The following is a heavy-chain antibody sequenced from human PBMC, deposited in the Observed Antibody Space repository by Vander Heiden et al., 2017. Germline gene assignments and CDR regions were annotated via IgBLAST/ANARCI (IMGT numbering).Heavy chain of an antibody. CDR1: GLPFSHFG. J-gene: IGHJ2*01. V-gene: IGHV3-30*18. CDR3: AKDRGGIVVVTATPDWYFDL. CDR2: ISYDGSNK. D-gene: IGHD2-21*02. Sequence: QVQLVEYGGGVVQPGRSLRLSCAASGLPFSHFGLHWVRPAPGKGLEWVAVISYDGSNKYYADSVKGRFTISRDNSKNTLYLQMNSLRAEDTAVYYCAKDRGGIVVVTATPDWYFDLWGRGTLVTVSS.